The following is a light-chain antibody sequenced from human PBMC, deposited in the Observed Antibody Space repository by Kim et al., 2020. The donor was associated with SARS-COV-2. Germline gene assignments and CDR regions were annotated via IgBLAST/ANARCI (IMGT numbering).Light chain of an antibody. CDR2: AAS. Sequence: DIQMTQSPSSLSASVGDRVTITCRASQGISNYLAWYQQKPGKVPKLLIYAASTLHSGVPSRFSGTGSETDFTLTISSLQPEDVATYYCQRYIRAPWKFGQGTKVDIK. J-gene: IGKJ1*01. CDR3: QRYIRAPWK. CDR1: QGISNY. V-gene: IGKV1-27*01.